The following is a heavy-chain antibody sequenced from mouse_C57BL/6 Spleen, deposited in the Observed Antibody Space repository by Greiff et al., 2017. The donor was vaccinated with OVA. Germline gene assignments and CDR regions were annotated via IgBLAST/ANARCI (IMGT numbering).Heavy chain of an antibody. V-gene: IGHV5-4*01. CDR2: ISDGGSYT. CDR3: ARDPSRLDD. Sequence: EVQLVESGGGLVKPGGSLKLSCAASGFTFSSYAMSWVRQTPEKRLEWVATISDGGSYTYYPDNVKGRFTISRDNAKNNLYLQMSHLKSEDTAMYYCARDPSRLDDWGQGTTLTVSS. D-gene: IGHD2-14*01. J-gene: IGHJ2*01. CDR1: GFTFSSYA.